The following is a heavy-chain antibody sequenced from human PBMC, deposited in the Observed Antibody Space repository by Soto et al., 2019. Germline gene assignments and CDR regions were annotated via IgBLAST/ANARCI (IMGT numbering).Heavy chain of an antibody. J-gene: IGHJ6*02. Sequence: GSLRLSCAASGFTFNSYTMNWVRQAPGKGLEWVSSITSSSTYIYSADSVKGRFTISRDDAKKSVYLQMNSLRAEDTAVYYCAREGDYYYGMDVWGQGTTVTVSS. CDR2: ITSSSTYI. V-gene: IGHV3-21*01. CDR3: AREGDYYYGMDV. CDR1: GFTFNSYT.